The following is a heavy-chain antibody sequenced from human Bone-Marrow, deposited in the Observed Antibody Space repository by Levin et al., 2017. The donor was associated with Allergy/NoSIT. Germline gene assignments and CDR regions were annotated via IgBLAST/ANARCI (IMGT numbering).Heavy chain of an antibody. Sequence: GGSLRLSCAASGFTFDDYAMHWVRQAPGKGLEWVSGISWNSGTTDYADSVKGRFTISRDNAKNSLYLQMNSLRTEDTAVYYCVKSQAFWSGYIDHWGQGSLVIVSS. V-gene: IGHV3-9*01. J-gene: IGHJ4*02. D-gene: IGHD3-3*01. CDR3: VKSQAFWSGYIDH. CDR1: GFTFDDYA. CDR2: ISWNSGTT.